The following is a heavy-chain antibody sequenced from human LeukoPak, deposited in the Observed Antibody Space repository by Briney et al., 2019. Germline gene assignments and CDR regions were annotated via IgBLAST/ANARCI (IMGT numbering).Heavy chain of an antibody. V-gene: IGHV3-53*01. CDR1: GFTVSSNY. J-gene: IGHJ4*02. CDR3: ARTLYSGSYYFDY. Sequence: GGSLRLSCAASGFTVSSNYMSWVHQAPGKGLEWVSVIYSGGSTYYADSVKGRFTISRDNSKNTLYLQMNSLRAEDTAVYYCARTLYSGSYYFDYWGQGTLVTVSS. CDR2: IYSGGST. D-gene: IGHD1-26*01.